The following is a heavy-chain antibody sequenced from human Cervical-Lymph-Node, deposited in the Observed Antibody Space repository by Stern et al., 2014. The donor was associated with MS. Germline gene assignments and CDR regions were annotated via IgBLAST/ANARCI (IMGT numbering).Heavy chain of an antibody. CDR3: AHSTSSSSNAFDV. CDR2: IYSDDDK. Sequence: QVTLRESGPTLVRPTQTLTLTCTFSGFSLSSNGVGVGWIRQPPGKALEWLGLIYSDDDKRYKPSLKSRLPITKDTAMNQVVLKMTNMDPVDTATYYCAHSTSSSSNAFDVWGQGTMVFVSS. V-gene: IGHV2-5*02. CDR1: GFSLSSNGVG. J-gene: IGHJ3*01. D-gene: IGHD6-6*01.